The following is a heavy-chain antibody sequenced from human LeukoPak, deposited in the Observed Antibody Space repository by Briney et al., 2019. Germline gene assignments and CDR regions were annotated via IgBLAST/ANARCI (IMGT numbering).Heavy chain of an antibody. D-gene: IGHD4-17*01. V-gene: IGHV3-23*01. J-gene: IGHJ3*02. Sequence: PGGSLRVSCTPSGFTFSAYAMMWVRQAPGKGPEWVSAIRGGGGSAFYADSVKGRFTISRDNSKYTLFLQMNSLRAEDTAVYYCARDPNGDYIGAFDMWGPGTMVTVSS. CDR2: IRGGGGSA. CDR1: GFTFSAYA. CDR3: ARDPNGDYIGAFDM.